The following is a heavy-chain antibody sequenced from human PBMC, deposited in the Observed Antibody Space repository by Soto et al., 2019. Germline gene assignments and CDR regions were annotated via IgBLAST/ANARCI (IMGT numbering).Heavy chain of an antibody. CDR2: INAGNGNT. CDR1: GYTFTSYA. CDR3: ARGSLYTYYYYMDV. V-gene: IGHV1-3*01. J-gene: IGHJ6*03. D-gene: IGHD1-20*01. Sequence: GASVKVSCKASGYTFTSYAMHWVRQAPGQRLEWMGWINAGNGNTKYSQKFQGRVTITRDTSASTAYMELSSLRSEDTAVYYCARGSLYTYYYYMDVWGKGTTVTVSS.